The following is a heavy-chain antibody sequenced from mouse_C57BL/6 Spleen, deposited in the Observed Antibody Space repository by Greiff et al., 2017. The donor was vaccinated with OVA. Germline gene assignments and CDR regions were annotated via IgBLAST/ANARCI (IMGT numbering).Heavy chain of an antibody. Sequence: VQLQQSGPVLARPGASVKMSCKTSGYTFTSYWMHWVKQRPGQGLEWIGAIYPGNSDTSYNQKFKGKAKLTAVTSASTAYMELSSLTNEDSAVYYCTRGDYDVYFDYWGQGTTLTVSS. J-gene: IGHJ2*01. CDR3: TRGDYDVYFDY. D-gene: IGHD2-4*01. CDR1: GYTFTSYW. CDR2: IYPGNSDT. V-gene: IGHV1-5*01.